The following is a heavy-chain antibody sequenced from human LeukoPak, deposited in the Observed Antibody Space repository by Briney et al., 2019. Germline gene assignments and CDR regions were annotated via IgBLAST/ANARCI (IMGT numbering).Heavy chain of an antibody. V-gene: IGHV3-74*01. CDR3: ARGRPHGNDY. D-gene: IGHD4-23*01. CDR2: IASDGSST. J-gene: IGHJ4*02. Sequence: QPGGSLRLSCAASGFTFSRYGMNWVRRAPGKGLVWVSRIASDGSSTTYADSVKGRFSISRDNAKNPLYLQMNSLRVEDTAVYYCARGRPHGNDYWGQGTLVTVSS. CDR1: GFTFSRYG.